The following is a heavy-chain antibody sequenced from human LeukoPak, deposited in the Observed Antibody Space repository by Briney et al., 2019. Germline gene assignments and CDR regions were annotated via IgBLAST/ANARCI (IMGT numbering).Heavy chain of an antibody. V-gene: IGHV4-61*01. CDR1: GDSISSSSYY. J-gene: IGHJ4*02. Sequence: SETLSLTCTVSGDSISSSSYYWSWIRQPPGKGLEWIGYIYYSGSTNYNPSLKSRVTISVDTSKNQFSLKLSSVTAADTAVYYCALRPGSGSAFDYWGQGTLVTVSS. CDR3: ALRPGSGSAFDY. D-gene: IGHD3-10*01. CDR2: IYYSGST.